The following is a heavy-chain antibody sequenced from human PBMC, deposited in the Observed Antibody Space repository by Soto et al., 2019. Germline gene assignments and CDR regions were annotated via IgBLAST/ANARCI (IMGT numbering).Heavy chain of an antibody. CDR2: ISYSGST. V-gene: IGHV4-31*03. J-gene: IGHJ4*01. CDR3: ARGVLH. Sequence: QVQLQESGPGLVQPSQTLSLTCTVSGGSISSGGYYWSWIRQHPGTGLEGIGHISYSGSTYYNTSLKSRVTISVDTSRNPFSLIVNSVTAADTAVYYCARGVLHWGQGTLVTVSS. CDR1: GGSISSGGYY.